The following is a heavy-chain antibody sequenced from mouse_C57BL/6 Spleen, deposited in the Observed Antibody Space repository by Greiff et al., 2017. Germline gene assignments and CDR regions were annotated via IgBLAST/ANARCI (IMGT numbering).Heavy chain of an antibody. J-gene: IGHJ1*03. D-gene: IGHD2-1*01. CDR2: IDPSDSET. CDR1: GYTFTSYW. Sequence: QVQLQQPGAELVRPGSSVKLSCKASGYTFTSYWMHWVKQRPIQGLEWIGNIDPSDSETHYNQKFKDKATLTVDKSSSTAYMPLSSLTSEDSAVYYCAKIYYGKTYWYFDVWGTGTTVTVSS. CDR3: AKIYYGKTYWYFDV. V-gene: IGHV1-52*01.